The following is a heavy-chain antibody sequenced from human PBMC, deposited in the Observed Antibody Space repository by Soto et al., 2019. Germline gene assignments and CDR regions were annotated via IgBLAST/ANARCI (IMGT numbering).Heavy chain of an antibody. CDR2: ISAHNGNT. J-gene: IGHJ4*02. CDR3: ARGRYGDY. D-gene: IGHD1-1*01. V-gene: IGHV1-18*01. CDR1: GYGFTTYG. Sequence: QVHLVQSGAEVKKPGASVKVSCKGSGYGFTTYGITWVRQAPGQGLEWMAWISAHNGNTNYAQKLQGRVTVTRATSTSTAYMELRGLRSDDTAVYYCARGRYGDYWGKGALVTVSS.